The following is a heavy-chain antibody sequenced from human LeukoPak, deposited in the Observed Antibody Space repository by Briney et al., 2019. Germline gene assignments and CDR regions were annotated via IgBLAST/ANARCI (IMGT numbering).Heavy chain of an antibody. V-gene: IGHV4-39*01. CDR3: ARRDGYNGPLDY. CDR2: IYYSGGT. Sequence: SETLSLTCTVSGGPISSSRYYWDWVRQPPGKGLEWIGGIYYSGGTYYNPSLKSRVTISVDTSKNQFSLKLSSMTAADAAVYYCARRDGYNGPLDYWGQGTLVTVSS. CDR1: GGPISSSRYY. J-gene: IGHJ4*02. D-gene: IGHD5-24*01.